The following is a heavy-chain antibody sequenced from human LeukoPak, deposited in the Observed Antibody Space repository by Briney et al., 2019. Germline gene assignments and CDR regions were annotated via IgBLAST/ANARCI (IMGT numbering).Heavy chain of an antibody. CDR2: IYDSGST. D-gene: IGHD5-24*01. Sequence: PSETLSLTCTVSGYSISSGYYWSWIRQPPGKGLEWIGFIYDSGSTNYNPSLKSRVTISVDTSKNQFSLKLSSVTAADTAVYYCARGSGDGYHKKGIDYWGQGTLVTVSS. J-gene: IGHJ4*02. CDR1: GYSISSGYY. V-gene: IGHV4-38-2*02. CDR3: ARGSGDGYHKKGIDY.